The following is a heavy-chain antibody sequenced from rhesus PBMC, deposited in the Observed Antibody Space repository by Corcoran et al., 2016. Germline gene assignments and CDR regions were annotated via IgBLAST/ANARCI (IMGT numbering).Heavy chain of an antibody. D-gene: IGHD1-44*02. CDR1: GGSISSSY. V-gene: IGHV4-169*02. Sequence: QLQLQESGPGLVKPSETLSVTCAVSGGSISSSYWSWIRQAPGKGLEWIGYIYGSGSSTNYNPSLKSRVTLSVDTSQNQLSLKLSSVTTADTAVYYCAREGGFWGQGALVTVSS. CDR3: AREGGF. CDR2: IYGSGSST. J-gene: IGHJ1*01.